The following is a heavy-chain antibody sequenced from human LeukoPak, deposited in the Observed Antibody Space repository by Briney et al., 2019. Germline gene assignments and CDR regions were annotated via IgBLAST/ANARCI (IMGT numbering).Heavy chain of an antibody. D-gene: IGHD3-22*01. CDR3: ARDWDAWDSSNY. J-gene: IGHJ4*02. CDR1: GFTVSSNY. V-gene: IGHV3-66*01. CDR2: IYSGGST. Sequence: GGSLRLSCAASGFTVSSNYMSWVRQAPGKGLEWVSVIYSGGSTYYADSVKGRFTISRDNSKNTPYLQMNSLRAEDTAVYYCARDWDAWDSSNYWGQGTLVTVSS.